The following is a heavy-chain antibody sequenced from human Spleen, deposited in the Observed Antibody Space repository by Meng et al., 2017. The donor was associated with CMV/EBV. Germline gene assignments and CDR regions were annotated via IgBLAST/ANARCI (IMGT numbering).Heavy chain of an antibody. V-gene: IGHV4-39*07. CDR1: GGSISSSSYY. Sequence: SETLSLTCTVSGGSISSSSYYWGWIRQPPEKGLEWIGSIYYSGSTYYNPSLKSRVTISEDTSKNQFSVKLSSVTAADTAVYYCARDVVVVVATTQGYYHYGLDVWGQGTTVTVSS. D-gene: IGHD2-15*01. CDR3: ARDVVVVVATTQGYYHYGLDV. J-gene: IGHJ6*02. CDR2: IYYSGST.